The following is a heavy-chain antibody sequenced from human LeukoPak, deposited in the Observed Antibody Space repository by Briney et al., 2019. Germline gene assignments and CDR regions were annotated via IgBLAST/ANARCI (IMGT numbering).Heavy chain of an antibody. Sequence: GGSLRLSCAASGFTFSSYAMSWVRQAPGKGLEWVSAISGSGGSTYYADSVKGRFTISRDNSKNTLCLQMNSLRAEDTAVYYCAKDSLVGAIPFIFDYWGQGTLVTVSS. CDR1: GFTFSSYA. V-gene: IGHV3-23*01. D-gene: IGHD1-26*01. CDR3: AKDSLVGAIPFIFDY. J-gene: IGHJ4*02. CDR2: ISGSGGST.